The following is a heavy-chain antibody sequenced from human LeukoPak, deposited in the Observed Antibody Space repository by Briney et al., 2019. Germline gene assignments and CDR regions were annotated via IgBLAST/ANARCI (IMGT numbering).Heavy chain of an antibody. CDR3: ARVNVGYNYTGDY. D-gene: IGHD5-24*01. V-gene: IGHV4-34*01. Sequence: SETLSLTCAVYGGSFSGYYWSWIRQPPGKGLEWIGEINHSGSTNYNPSLKSRVTISVDTSKNQFSLKLSSVTAADTAVYYRARVNVGYNYTGDYWGQGTLVTVSS. J-gene: IGHJ4*02. CDR2: INHSGST. CDR1: GGSFSGYY.